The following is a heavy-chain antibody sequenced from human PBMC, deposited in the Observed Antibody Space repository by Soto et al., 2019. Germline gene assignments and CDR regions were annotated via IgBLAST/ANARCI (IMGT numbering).Heavy chain of an antibody. J-gene: IGHJ1*01. CDR1: GFTFSSYA. V-gene: IGHV3-23*01. CDR2: ISGSGGST. CDR3: AKDLGDIVVVVAATTEYFQH. Sequence: EVQLLESGGGLVQPAGSLRLSCAASGFTFSSYAMSWVRQAPGKGLEWVSAISGSGGSTYYADSVKGRFTISRDNSKNTLYLQMNSLRAEDTAVYYCAKDLGDIVVVVAATTEYFQHWGQGTLVTVSS. D-gene: IGHD2-15*01.